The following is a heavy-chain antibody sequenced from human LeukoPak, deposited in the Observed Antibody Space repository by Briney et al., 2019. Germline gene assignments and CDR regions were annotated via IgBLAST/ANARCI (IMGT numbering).Heavy chain of an antibody. Sequence: SVKVSCKASGGTFSSYAISWVRQAPGQGLEWMGGIIPIFGTANYAQKFQGRVTITTDESTSTAYMELSSLRSEDTAVYYCARGLASSSSPGEGFDYWGQGTLVTVSS. V-gene: IGHV1-69*05. D-gene: IGHD6-6*01. CDR2: IIPIFGTA. CDR3: ARGLASSSSPGEGFDY. J-gene: IGHJ4*02. CDR1: GGTFSSYA.